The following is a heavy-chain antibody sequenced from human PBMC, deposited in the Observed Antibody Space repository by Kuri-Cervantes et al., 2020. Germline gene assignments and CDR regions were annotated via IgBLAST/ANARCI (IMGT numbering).Heavy chain of an antibody. Sequence: LSLTCVASGFIFSDYSIHWVRQSPGKGLEWVSIVSDDGSDEYYAESVEGRFTISRDNSNNILYLQMNGLRADDTAVYYCAKDPPAYGGHYFDYWGQGTLVTVSS. CDR1: GFIFSDYS. CDR2: VSDDGSDE. V-gene: IGHV3-30*07. J-gene: IGHJ4*02. D-gene: IGHD4-23*01. CDR3: AKDPPAYGGHYFDY.